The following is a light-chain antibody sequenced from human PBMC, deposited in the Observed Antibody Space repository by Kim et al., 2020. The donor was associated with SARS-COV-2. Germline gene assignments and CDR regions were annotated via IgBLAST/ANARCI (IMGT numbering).Light chain of an antibody. Sequence: VTISCTGSSSNIGAGYDVHWYQQLPGTAPKLLIYGNSNRPSGVPDRFSGSKSGTSASLAITGLQAEDEADYYYQSYDSSLSGSGVFGTGTKVTVL. J-gene: IGLJ1*01. CDR3: QSYDSSLSGSGV. CDR2: GNS. CDR1: SSNIGAGYD. V-gene: IGLV1-40*01.